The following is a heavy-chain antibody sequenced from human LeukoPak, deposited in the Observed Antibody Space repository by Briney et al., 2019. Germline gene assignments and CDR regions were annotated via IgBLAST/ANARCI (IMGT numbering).Heavy chain of an antibody. J-gene: IGHJ5*02. CDR3: ATIAAAGFWFDP. V-gene: IGHV3-21*01. D-gene: IGHD6-13*01. CDR2: ISSSSSYI. CDR1: GFTFSSYS. Sequence: PGGSLRLSCAASGFTFSSYSMNWVRQAPGKGLEWVSSISSSSSYIYYAVSVKGRFTISRDNAKNSLYLQMNSLRAEDTAVYYCATIAAAGFWFDPWGQGTLVTVSS.